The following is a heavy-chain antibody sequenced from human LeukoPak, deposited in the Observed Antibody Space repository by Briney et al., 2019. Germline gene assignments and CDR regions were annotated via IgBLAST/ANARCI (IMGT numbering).Heavy chain of an antibody. V-gene: IGHV3-23*01. CDR2: ISGSGGNT. Sequence: PGGSLRLSCAASGFTFSNYAMSWVRQAPGKGLEWVSVISGSGGNTDYADSVKGRFTISRDNSKNTLSLQMNSLRAQDTAVYYCAKLVGTGTTPPDYWGQGTLDPVSS. J-gene: IGHJ4*02. CDR1: GFTFSNYA. D-gene: IGHD1-1*01. CDR3: AKLVGTGTTPPDY.